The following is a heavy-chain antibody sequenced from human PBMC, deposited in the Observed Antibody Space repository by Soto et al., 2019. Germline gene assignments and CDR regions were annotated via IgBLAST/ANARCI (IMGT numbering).Heavy chain of an antibody. CDR1: GFTFDDYG. Sequence: EVQLVESGGGVVRPGGSLRLSCAASGFTFDDYGMSWVRQAPGKGLEWVSGINWNGGSTGYADSVKGRFTISRDNAXXSLYLQMNSLRAEDTALYYCARAHLRYGDPFFFDYWGQGTLVTVSS. CDR3: ARAHLRYGDPFFFDY. CDR2: INWNGGST. J-gene: IGHJ4*02. D-gene: IGHD4-17*01. V-gene: IGHV3-20*04.